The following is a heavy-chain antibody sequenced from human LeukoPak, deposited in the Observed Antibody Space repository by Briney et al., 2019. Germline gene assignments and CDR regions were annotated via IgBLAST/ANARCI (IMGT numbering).Heavy chain of an antibody. CDR2: VNHSGRT. J-gene: IGHJ6*04. CDR3: ARPYGSGTMDV. D-gene: IGHD3-10*01. CDR1: GGSFSDYW. V-gene: IGHV4-34*01. Sequence: SETLSLTCAVYGGSFSDYWWTWIRQSPGKGLEWIGEVNHSGRTNYNPSLKSRVSISVDRSKKQFSLKLTSVTAADTAVYYCARPYGSGTMDVWGKGTTVTISS.